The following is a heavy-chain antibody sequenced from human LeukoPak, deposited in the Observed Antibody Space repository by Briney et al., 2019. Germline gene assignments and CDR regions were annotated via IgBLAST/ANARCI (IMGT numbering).Heavy chain of an antibody. Sequence: SQTLSLTCATSGDSVSSNSAAWNWIRQSPSRGLEWLGRAYYRSKWYNDYAVSVKRRITINPDTSKNQFSLQLNSVTPEDTAVYYCARVYGVLGSRDQQLMHWGQGTLVTVSS. CDR3: ARVYGVLGSRDQQLMH. CDR2: AYYRSKWYN. D-gene: IGHD6-13*01. CDR1: GDSVSSNSAA. V-gene: IGHV6-1*01. J-gene: IGHJ4*02.